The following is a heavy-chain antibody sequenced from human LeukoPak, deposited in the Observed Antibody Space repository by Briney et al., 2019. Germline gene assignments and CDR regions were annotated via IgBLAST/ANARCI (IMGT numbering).Heavy chain of an antibody. CDR3: ARDPVEMATIDTNSDY. V-gene: IGHV1-2*02. J-gene: IGHJ4*02. Sequence: GASVKVSCKASGYTFTGYYMHWVRQAPGQGLEWMGWINPNSGGTNYAQKFQGRVTMTSDTSISTAYMELSRLRSDDTAVYYCARDPVEMATIDTNSDYWGQGTLVTVSS. CDR2: INPNSGGT. D-gene: IGHD5-24*01. CDR1: GYTFTGYY.